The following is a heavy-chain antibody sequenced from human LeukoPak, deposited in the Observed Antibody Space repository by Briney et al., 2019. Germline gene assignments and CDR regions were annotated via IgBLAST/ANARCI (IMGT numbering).Heavy chain of an antibody. CDR3: ARVRATFSPHFDN. D-gene: IGHD5-12*01. V-gene: IGHV3-74*01. CDR2: INSDGSIT. CDR1: GFTFSSYW. Sequence: GGSLRLSCAASGFTFSSYWMHWVRQAPGKGLMWVSRINSDGSITNYADSMKGRFTISRDNAKNTLYLQMNSLRAEGTAVYYCARVRATFSPHFDNWGQGTLVTVSS. J-gene: IGHJ4*02.